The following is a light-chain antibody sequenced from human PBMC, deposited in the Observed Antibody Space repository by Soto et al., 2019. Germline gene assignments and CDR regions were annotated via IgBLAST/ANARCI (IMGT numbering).Light chain of an antibody. CDR3: QQTRSYPST. CDR2: GAS. Sequence: IQLTQSPSSLSASVGDSVTITCRASQGITSYLAWYQQKPGKAPNLLIYGASTPQSGVPSRFSGSGSGTDFTLTINSLQAEDFATYYCQQTRSYPSTFGGGTKVDIK. J-gene: IGKJ4*01. CDR1: QGITSY. V-gene: IGKV1-9*01.